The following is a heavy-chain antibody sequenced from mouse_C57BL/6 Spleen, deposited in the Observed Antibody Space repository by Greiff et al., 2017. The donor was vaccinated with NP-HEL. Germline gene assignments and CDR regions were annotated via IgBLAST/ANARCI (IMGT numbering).Heavy chain of an antibody. CDR3: ARVRPLRAMDY. CDR1: GFTFSDYG. CDR2: ISSGSSTI. J-gene: IGHJ4*01. D-gene: IGHD1-1*01. Sequence: EVQLVESGGGLVKPGGSLKLSCAASGFTFSDYGMHWVRQAPEKGLEWVGYISSGSSTINYAETVKGRFTISGDKAKNTLFRQMTSLRSEDTAMYYCARVRPLRAMDYWGQGTSVTVSS. V-gene: IGHV5-17*01.